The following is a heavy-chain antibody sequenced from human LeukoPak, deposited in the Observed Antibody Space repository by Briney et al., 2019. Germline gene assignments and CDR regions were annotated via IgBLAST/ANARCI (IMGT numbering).Heavy chain of an antibody. Sequence: GGSLRLSCAASGFTFSSYGMHWVRQAPGKGLEWVAVIWYDGSNKYYADSVKGRFTISRDNSKNTLYLQMNSLRAEDTAVYYCAREPLTYYYDSSPNPYGMDVWGQGTTVTVSS. CDR3: AREPLTYYYDSSPNPYGMDV. CDR1: GFTFSSYG. D-gene: IGHD3-22*01. V-gene: IGHV3-33*08. CDR2: IWYDGSNK. J-gene: IGHJ6*02.